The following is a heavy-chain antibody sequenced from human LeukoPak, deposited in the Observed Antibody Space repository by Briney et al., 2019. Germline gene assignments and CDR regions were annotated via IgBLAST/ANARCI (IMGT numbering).Heavy chain of an antibody. D-gene: IGHD6-19*01. V-gene: IGHV4-59*08. CDR2: IYYSGST. CDR1: GGSISSYY. Sequence: SETLSLTCTVSGGSISSYYWSWIRQPPGKGLEWIGYIYYSGSTNYNPSLKSRVIISVDTSKNQFSLKLSSVTAADTAVYYCARGTDGIAVAGFYWGQGTLVTVSS. J-gene: IGHJ4*02. CDR3: ARGTDGIAVAGFY.